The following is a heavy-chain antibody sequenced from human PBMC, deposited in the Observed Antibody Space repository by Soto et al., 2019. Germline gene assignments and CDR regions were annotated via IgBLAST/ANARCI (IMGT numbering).Heavy chain of an antibody. CDR1: GFPPSKFI. J-gene: IGHJ4*02. CDR2: VSNTGSDI. Sequence: GRPLRPTCPFSGFPPSKFIINLDRPPPEQRLEWIAYVSNTGSDINYADCVKSRFTISRDNARNTLYLQMRGLRAEDTSLYECSSGARRPKGKCLSFDRWGQGTPVTFSS. V-gene: IGHV3-48*03. CDR3: SSGARRPKGKCLSFDR. D-gene: IGHD6-13*01.